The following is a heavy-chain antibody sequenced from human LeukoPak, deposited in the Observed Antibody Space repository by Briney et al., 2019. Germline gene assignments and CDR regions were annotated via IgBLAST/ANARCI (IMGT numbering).Heavy chain of an antibody. CDR1: GGTFSSSD. Sequence: SVKVSCKASGGTFSSSDIIWVRQAPGQGPEWMGGIIPIFGTTNYAQKFQGRVTIIADESTSTVYMELSSLRSDDTAVYYCVRGNGWGQGTLVTVSS. CDR3: VRGNG. J-gene: IGHJ4*02. D-gene: IGHD1-1*01. CDR2: IIPIFGTT. V-gene: IGHV1-69*13.